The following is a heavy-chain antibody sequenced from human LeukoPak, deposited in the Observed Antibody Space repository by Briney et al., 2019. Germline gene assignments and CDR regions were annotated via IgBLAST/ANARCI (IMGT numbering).Heavy chain of an antibody. CDR2: IYPGDSDT. V-gene: IGHV5-51*01. J-gene: IGHJ4*02. D-gene: IGHD6-19*01. Sequence: GESLKISCKGSGYRFTTYWIGWVRQMPGKGLEWMGIIYPGDSDTRYSPSFQGQVTISADKSISTAYLQWSSLKASDTAMYYCARAEAVAGLVFDYWGQGTLVTVSS. CDR3: ARAEAVAGLVFDY. CDR1: GYRFTTYW.